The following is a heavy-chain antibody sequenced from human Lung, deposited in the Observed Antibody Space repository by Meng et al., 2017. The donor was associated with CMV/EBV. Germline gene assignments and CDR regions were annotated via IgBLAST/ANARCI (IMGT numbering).Heavy chain of an antibody. CDR2: TDPDGKAT. D-gene: IGHD3-9*01. Sequence: CEASGVSFSTSWMHGVRRAPGKGLVWVSHTDPDGKATNYADSVKGRFTISRDNAKKTLYLQMNSLRAEDTAVYYCARESDILTGGLDYWGQGTLVTVSS. CDR3: ARESDILTGGLDY. CDR1: GVSFSTSW. J-gene: IGHJ4*02. V-gene: IGHV3-74*01.